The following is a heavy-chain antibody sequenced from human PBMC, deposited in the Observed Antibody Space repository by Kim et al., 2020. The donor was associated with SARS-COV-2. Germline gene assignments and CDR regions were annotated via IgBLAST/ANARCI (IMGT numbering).Heavy chain of an antibody. J-gene: IGHJ6*02. CDR3: AKCGGWEWLVRSCYGMDV. Sequence: GGSLRLSCAASGFTFSSYAMSWVRQAPGKGLEWVSVIYSGGSSTYYADSVKGRFTISRDNSKNTLYLQMNSLRAEDTAVYYCAKCGGWEWLVRSCYGMDVWGQGTTVTVSS. V-gene: IGHV3-23*03. CDR1: GFTFSSYA. CDR2: IYSGGSST. D-gene: IGHD6-19*01.